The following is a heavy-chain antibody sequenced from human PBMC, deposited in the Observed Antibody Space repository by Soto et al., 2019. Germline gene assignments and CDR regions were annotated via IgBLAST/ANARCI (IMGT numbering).Heavy chain of an antibody. Sequence: QVHLVQSGAEVKKPGASVKVSCKASGYTFTSYGITWVRQAPGQGLEWMGWISAHNGNTDYAQKLQGRVIVTRDTSTSTAYMELRGLRSDDTAVSYCARGRYGDYWGQGALVTVSS. D-gene: IGHD1-1*01. CDR1: GYTFTSYG. V-gene: IGHV1-18*01. CDR3: ARGRYGDY. J-gene: IGHJ4*02. CDR2: ISAHNGNT.